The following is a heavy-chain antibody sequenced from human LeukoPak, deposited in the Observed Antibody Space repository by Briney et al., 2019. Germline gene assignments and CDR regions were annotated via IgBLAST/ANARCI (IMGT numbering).Heavy chain of an antibody. CDR2: INHSGST. CDR1: GGSFSGYY. V-gene: IGHV4-34*01. Sequence: PSETLSLTCAVYGGSFSGYYWSWIRQPPGKGLEWIGEINHSGSTNYNPSLKSRVTISVDTSKNQFSLKLSSVTAADTAVYYCARAGCSSTSCYNWFDPWGQGTLVTVSS. CDR3: ARAGCSSTSCYNWFDP. J-gene: IGHJ5*02. D-gene: IGHD2-2*01.